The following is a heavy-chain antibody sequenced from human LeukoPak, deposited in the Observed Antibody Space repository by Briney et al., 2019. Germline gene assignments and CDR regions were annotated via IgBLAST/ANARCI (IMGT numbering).Heavy chain of an antibody. Sequence: GASVKVSCKASGYTFTSYAISWVRQAPGQGLEWMGGIIPIFGTANYAQKFQGRVTTTADESTSTAYIELSSLRSEDTAVYYCARADSSGYAYFDYWGQGTLVTVSS. D-gene: IGHD3-22*01. CDR2: IIPIFGTA. CDR3: ARADSSGYAYFDY. J-gene: IGHJ4*02. CDR1: GYTFTSYA. V-gene: IGHV1-69*13.